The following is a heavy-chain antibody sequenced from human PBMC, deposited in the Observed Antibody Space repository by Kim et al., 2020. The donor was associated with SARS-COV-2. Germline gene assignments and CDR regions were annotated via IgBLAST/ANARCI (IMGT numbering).Heavy chain of an antibody. J-gene: IGHJ6*02. CDR1: GFTFSSYG. CDR3: AKFPDYYYGMDV. Sequence: GGSLRLSCAASGFTFSSYGMHWVRQAPGKGLEWVAVISYDGSNKYYADSVKGRFTISRDNSKNTLYLQMNSLRAEDTAVYYCAKFPDYYYGMDVWGQGTTVTVSS. CDR2: ISYDGSNK. V-gene: IGHV3-30*18.